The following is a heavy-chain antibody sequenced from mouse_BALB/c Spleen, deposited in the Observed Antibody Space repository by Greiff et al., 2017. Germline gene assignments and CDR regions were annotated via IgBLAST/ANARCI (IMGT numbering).Heavy chain of an antibody. D-gene: IGHD1-1*01. CDR1: GFTFSSYT. CDR3: ARHDGITTVVALYWYFDV. CDR2: ISNGGGST. V-gene: IGHV5-12-2*01. J-gene: IGHJ1*01. Sequence: EVKLVESGGGLVQPGGSLKLSCAASGFTFSSYTMSWVRQTPEKRLEWVAYISNGGGSTYYPDTVKGRFTISRDNAKNTLYLQMSSLKSEDTAMYYCARHDGITTVVALYWYFDVWGAGTTVTVSS.